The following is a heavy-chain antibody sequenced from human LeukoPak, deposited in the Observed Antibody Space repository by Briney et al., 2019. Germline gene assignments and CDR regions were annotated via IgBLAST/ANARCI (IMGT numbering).Heavy chain of an antibody. Sequence: GRSLTLSCAASGFTFSSYAMHWVRQAPGKGLEWVAVISYDGSNKYYADSVKGRFTISRDNSKDTLYLQMNSLRADDTAVYYCARDHGHSSGYYSSSPQYFQHWGQGTLVTVSS. CDR1: GFTFSSYA. D-gene: IGHD3-22*01. V-gene: IGHV3-30-3*01. CDR2: ISYDGSNK. J-gene: IGHJ1*01. CDR3: ARDHGHSSGYYSSSPQYFQH.